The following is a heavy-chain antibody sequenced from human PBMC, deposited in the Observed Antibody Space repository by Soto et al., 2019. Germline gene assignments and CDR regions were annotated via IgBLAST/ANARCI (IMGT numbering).Heavy chain of an antibody. CDR2: IHYSGATSFFP. J-gene: IGHJ4*02. CDR3: AAGEASSRNLAPYYLDF. V-gene: IGHV4-59*01. CDR1: GGSMRNYF. D-gene: IGHD6-13*01. Sequence: KAWETLSLTCTVSGGSMRNYFWTWIRQPPGKGLEWIGYIHYSGATSFFPSYNPSLRGRVTISEDTSKNQFSLKLLSVTTADTAVYFCAAGEASSRNLAPYYLDFWGQGTLVTVSS.